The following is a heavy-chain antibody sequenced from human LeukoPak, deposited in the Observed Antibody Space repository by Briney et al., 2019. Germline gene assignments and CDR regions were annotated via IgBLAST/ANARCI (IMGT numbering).Heavy chain of an antibody. CDR3: AREAFYYDSSGWFFDY. CDR2: IYSGGST. Sequence: TGGSLRLSCAASEFTVSSNFISWIRQAPGKGLEWVSVIYSGGSTYYADSVKGRFTISRDNSKNTLYLQMNSLRAEDTAVYYCAREAFYYDSSGWFFDYWGQGTLVTVSS. D-gene: IGHD3-22*01. CDR1: EFTVSSNF. J-gene: IGHJ4*02. V-gene: IGHV3-53*01.